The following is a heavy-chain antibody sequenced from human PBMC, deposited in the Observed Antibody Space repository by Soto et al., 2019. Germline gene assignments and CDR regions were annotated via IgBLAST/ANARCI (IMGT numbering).Heavy chain of an antibody. CDR1: GGTFSSYA. V-gene: IGHV1-69*01. Sequence: QVQLVQSGAEVKKPGSSVKVSCKASGGTFSSYAISWVRQAPGQGLEWMGGIIPIFGTANYAQKFQGRVTITADESTSTAYMELSSLRSEDTAVYYCARGAYGSGSYYNVHYYYGMDVWGQGTTVTVSS. CDR3: ARGAYGSGSYYNVHYYYGMDV. D-gene: IGHD3-10*01. J-gene: IGHJ6*02. CDR2: IIPIFGTA.